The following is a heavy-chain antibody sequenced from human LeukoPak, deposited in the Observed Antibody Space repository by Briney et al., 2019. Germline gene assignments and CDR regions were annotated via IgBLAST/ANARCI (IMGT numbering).Heavy chain of an antibody. Sequence: GGSLGLSCAASGFTFSSYAMHWVRQAPGKGLEWVAVISYDGSNKYYADSVKGRFTISRDNSKNTLYLQMNSLRAEDTAVYYCARDEDIVVVPAAPDYWGQGTLVTVSS. J-gene: IGHJ4*02. CDR2: ISYDGSNK. V-gene: IGHV3-30*04. D-gene: IGHD2-2*01. CDR1: GFTFSSYA. CDR3: ARDEDIVVVPAAPDY.